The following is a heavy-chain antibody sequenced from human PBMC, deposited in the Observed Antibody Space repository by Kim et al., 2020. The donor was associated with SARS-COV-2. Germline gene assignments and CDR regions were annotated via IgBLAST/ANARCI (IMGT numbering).Heavy chain of an antibody. J-gene: IGHJ4*02. Sequence: ASVKVSCKASGYSFTSYYMHWVRQAPGQGLEWMGIIHPSGGSTRYAQNFQGRVTMTRDTSTSTGYMGLSSLRSEDTAVYYCARYMGRYPSRNFDYWGQGTLDTVSS. V-gene: IGHV1-46*01. CDR2: IHPSGGST. CDR1: GYSFTSYY. D-gene: IGHD3-9*01. CDR3: ARYMGRYPSRNFDY.